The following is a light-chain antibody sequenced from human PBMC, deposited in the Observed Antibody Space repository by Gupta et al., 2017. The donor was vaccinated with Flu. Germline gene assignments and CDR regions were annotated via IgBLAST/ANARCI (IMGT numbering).Light chain of an antibody. Sequence: QSALTQPASVSGSPGQSITISCTGTSRNGGTYKSVSWPQQHPGKAPKVMIYEGTKRPPGISNRFSGSTSGNTASLTISGLQAEDEADYYCFSYAGGGTYVFGSGTKVSVL. CDR2: EGT. CDR3: FSYAGGGTYV. V-gene: IGLV2-23*01. CDR1: SRNGGTYKS. J-gene: IGLJ1*01.